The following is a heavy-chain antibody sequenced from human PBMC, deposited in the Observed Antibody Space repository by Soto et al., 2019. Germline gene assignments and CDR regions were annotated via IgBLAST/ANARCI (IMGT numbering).Heavy chain of an antibody. CDR1: GGSISSSSYY. CDR2: IYYSGST. D-gene: IGHD5-18*01. CDR3: AKDSGYNYGYFRWFDP. Sequence: SETLSLTCTVSGGSISSSSYYWGWIRQPPGKGLEWIGSIYYSGSTYYNPSLKSRVTISVDRSKNQFSLKLSSVTAADTAVYYCAKDSGYNYGYFRWFDPWGQGTLVTVSS. J-gene: IGHJ5*02. V-gene: IGHV4-39*07.